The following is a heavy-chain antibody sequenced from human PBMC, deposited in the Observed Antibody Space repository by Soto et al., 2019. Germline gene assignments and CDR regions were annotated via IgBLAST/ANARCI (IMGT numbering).Heavy chain of an antibody. D-gene: IGHD3-3*01. CDR3: ARGHRVLFLAWSPVGYYGMDV. Sequence: SQTLSLTCAISGDSVSSNSAAWNWIRQSPSRGLEWLGRTYYRSKWYNDDAVSVKSRITINPDTSKNQVALQLNSVTPEDTAVYYCARGHRVLFLAWSPVGYYGMDVWGQGTTVTVS. J-gene: IGHJ6*02. CDR1: GDSVSSNSAA. CDR2: TYYRSKWYN. V-gene: IGHV6-1*01.